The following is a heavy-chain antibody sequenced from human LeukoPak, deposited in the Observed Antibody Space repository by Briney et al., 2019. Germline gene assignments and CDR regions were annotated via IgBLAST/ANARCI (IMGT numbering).Heavy chain of an antibody. CDR1: GFTVSSNY. D-gene: IGHD6-13*01. CDR3: ARGFGIAAAGTKFDY. CDR2: IYSGGST. V-gene: IGHV3-66*02. Sequence: PGGSLRLSRAASGFTVSSNYMSWVRQAPGKGLEWVSVIYSGGSTYYADSVKGRFTISRDNSKNTLYLQMNSLRAEDTAVYYCARGFGIAAAGTKFDYWGQGTLVTVSS. J-gene: IGHJ4*02.